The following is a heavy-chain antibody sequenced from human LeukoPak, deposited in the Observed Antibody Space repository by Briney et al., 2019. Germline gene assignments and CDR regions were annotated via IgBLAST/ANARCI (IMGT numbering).Heavy chain of an antibody. CDR1: GGSISATNW. CDR3: AREGGFYRPLDY. CDR2: VHLNGRT. V-gene: IGHV4-4*02. D-gene: IGHD2/OR15-2a*01. J-gene: IGHJ4*02. Sequence: PSGTLSLTCDVSGGSISATNWWTWIRQPPGWGLEWIGEVHLNGRTHYSPSLESRVTMSADMSENHISLQLTSVTAADTAVYYCAREGGFYRPLDYSGPGTLVIVSS.